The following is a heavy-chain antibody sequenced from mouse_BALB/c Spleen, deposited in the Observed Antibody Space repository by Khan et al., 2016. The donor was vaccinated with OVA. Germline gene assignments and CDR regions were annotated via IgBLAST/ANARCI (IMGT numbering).Heavy chain of an antibody. D-gene: IGHD1-1*02. Sequence: QVQLKESGPGLVQPSQSLSITCTVSGFSLTNYGVHWVRQSPGKGLEWLGVIWRGGITDYNDTLISSLSISKDNAKRQLFFKMNSLQADDTAIYYCAKNRNGDFDYWGQGTTLTVSS. CDR3: AKNRNGDFDY. CDR1: GFSLTNYG. V-gene: IGHV2-2*01. J-gene: IGHJ2*01. CDR2: IWRGGIT.